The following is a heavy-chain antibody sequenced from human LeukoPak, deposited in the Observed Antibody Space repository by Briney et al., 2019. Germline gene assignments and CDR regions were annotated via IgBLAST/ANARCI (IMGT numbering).Heavy chain of an antibody. V-gene: IGHV1-69*01. CDR3: ARADDDYCSGGSCLLDY. Sequence: SVTVSCKSSGGTFSSYAISWVRQAPGQELEWMGGIIPIFGTANYAQTFQGRVTTTSDESTSTAYMELSSLRSEDTAVYYCARADDDYCSGGSCLLDYWGQGTLVTVSS. J-gene: IGHJ4*02. D-gene: IGHD2-15*01. CDR2: IIPIFGTA. CDR1: GGTFSSYA.